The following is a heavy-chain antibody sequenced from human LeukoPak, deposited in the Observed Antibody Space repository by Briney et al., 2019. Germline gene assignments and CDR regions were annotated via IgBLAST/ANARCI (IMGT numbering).Heavy chain of an antibody. CDR2: IYYSGST. V-gene: IGHV4-59*01. J-gene: IGHJ6*03. CDR1: GGSISSYY. D-gene: IGHD5-18*01. CDR3: ARGRYSYGYAYYYYYMDV. Sequence: SETLSLTCTVSGGSISSYYWSWIRQPPGKGLEWIRYIYYSGSTNYNPSLKSRVTISVDTSKNQFSLKLSSVTAADTAVYYCARGRYSYGYAYYYYYMDVWGKGTTVTISS.